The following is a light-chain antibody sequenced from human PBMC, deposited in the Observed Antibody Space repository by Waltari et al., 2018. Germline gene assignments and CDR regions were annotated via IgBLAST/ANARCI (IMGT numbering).Light chain of an antibody. CDR2: WAS. CDR3: QQYYSTIFT. Sequence: DIVLTQSPDSLAVSLGERATINCKSSPSVLYSSNNKNYLAWYQQKPGQPPKLLIYWASTRESGVPDRFSGSGSGTDFTLTISSLQAEDVAVYYCQQYYSTIFTFGPGTKVDI. J-gene: IGKJ3*01. V-gene: IGKV4-1*01. CDR1: PSVLYSSNNKNY.